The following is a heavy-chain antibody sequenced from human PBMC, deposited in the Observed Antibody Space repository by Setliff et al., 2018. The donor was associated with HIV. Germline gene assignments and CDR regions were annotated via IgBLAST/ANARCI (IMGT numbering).Heavy chain of an antibody. CDR2: IGTYNGDT. D-gene: IGHD1-1*01. J-gene: IGHJ4*02. Sequence: ASVKVSCKASGYTFTTSGVSWFRQAPGQGLEWMGWIGTYNGDTKFAQRFQGRVTMATDTSARTAYMELRSLRSDDTAVYFCARAIQLETFDFWGQGTLVTVSS. CDR1: GYTFTTSG. V-gene: IGHV1-18*01. CDR3: ARAIQLETFDF.